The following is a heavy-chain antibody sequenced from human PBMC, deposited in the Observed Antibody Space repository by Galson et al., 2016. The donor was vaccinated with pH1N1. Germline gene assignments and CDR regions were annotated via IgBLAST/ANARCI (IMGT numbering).Heavy chain of an antibody. D-gene: IGHD3-10*01. CDR2: IDWDDEK. Sequence: LALVKPTQTLKLTCTFSGFSLSTFGVRVSWIRQSPGKALEWLARIDWDDEKFYSPSLKTRLTISKDTSKDQVVLTMTNMDPVDTGTYYCARMGVASGGRYYYGMDVWGQGTTVTVSS. J-gene: IGHJ6*02. V-gene: IGHV2-70*04. CDR1: GFSLSTFGVR. CDR3: ARMGVASGGRYYYGMDV.